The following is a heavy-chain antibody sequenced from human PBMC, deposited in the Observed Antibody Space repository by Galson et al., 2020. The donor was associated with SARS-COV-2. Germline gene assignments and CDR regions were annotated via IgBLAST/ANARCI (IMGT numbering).Heavy chain of an antibody. V-gene: IGHV3-11*01. D-gene: IGHD5-18*01. CDR3: ARDTRAVDTAMGTEYYYYYGMDV. Sequence: NSGGSLRLSCAASGFTFSDYYMSWIRQAPGKGLEWVSYISSSGSTIYYADSVKGRFTISRDNAKNSLYLQMNSLRAEDTAVYYCARDTRAVDTAMGTEYYYYYGMDVWGQGTTVTVSS. J-gene: IGHJ6*02. CDR1: GFTFSDYY. CDR2: ISSSGSTI.